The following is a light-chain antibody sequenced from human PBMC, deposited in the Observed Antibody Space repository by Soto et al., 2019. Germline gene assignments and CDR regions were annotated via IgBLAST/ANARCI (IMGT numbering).Light chain of an antibody. CDR3: QQLHIYPRT. J-gene: IGKJ1*01. CDR1: QDINSY. CDR2: AAS. V-gene: IGKV1-9*01. Sequence: DIQLTQSPSLLSASVGDRVTITCRASQDINSYLAWYQQTPGKAPKLLIYAASTLPSAVPSRSSGGGSATDYTLTISTLQPEDFATYYCQQLHIYPRTFGQGTKVEF.